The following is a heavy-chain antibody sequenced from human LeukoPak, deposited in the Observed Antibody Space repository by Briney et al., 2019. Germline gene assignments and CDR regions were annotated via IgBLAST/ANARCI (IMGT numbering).Heavy chain of an antibody. CDR3: AKLAPISYSSSWYESGYYYYYMDF. V-gene: IGHV3-23*01. D-gene: IGHD6-13*01. Sequence: GGSLRLSCAASGFTFSSYAMSWVRQAPGKGLEWVSAISGSGGSTYYADSVKGRFTISRDNSKNTLYLQMNSLRAEDTAVYYCAKLAPISYSSSWYESGYYYYYMDFWGKGTTVTVSS. J-gene: IGHJ6*03. CDR2: ISGSGGST. CDR1: GFTFSSYA.